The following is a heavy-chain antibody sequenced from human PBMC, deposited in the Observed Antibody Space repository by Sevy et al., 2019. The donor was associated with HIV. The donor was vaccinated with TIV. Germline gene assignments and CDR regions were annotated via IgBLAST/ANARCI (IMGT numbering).Heavy chain of an antibody. CDR3: VMDRRLYYFDY. CDR2: ISGSGGST. V-gene: IGHV3-23*01. J-gene: IGHJ4*02. CDR1: GFTFSSYA. D-gene: IGHD6-19*01. Sequence: GGSLRLSCAASGFTFSSYAMSWVRQAPGKGLEWVSAISGSGGSTYYADSVKGRFTISRDNSKNTLYLQMNSLGAEDTAVYYCVMDRRLYYFDYWGQGTLVTVSS.